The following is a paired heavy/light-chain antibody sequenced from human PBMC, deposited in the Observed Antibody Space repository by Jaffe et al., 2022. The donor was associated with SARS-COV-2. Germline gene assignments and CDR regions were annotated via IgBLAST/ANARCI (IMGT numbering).Light chain of an antibody. V-gene: IGKV3-20*01. CDR1: QSVSSSY. J-gene: IGKJ3*01. CDR3: QQYGSSSFT. Sequence: EIVLTQSPGTLSLSPGERATLSCRASQSVSSSYLAWYQQKPGQAPRLLIYGASSRATGIPDRFSGSGSGTDFTLTISRLEPEDFAVYYCQQYGSSSFTFGPGTKVDIK. CDR2: GAS.
Heavy chain of an antibody. J-gene: IGHJ3*02. CDR2: IYTSGST. D-gene: IGHD3-22*01. CDR3: AREDYYDSSGYYYDANAFDI. CDR1: GGSISSYY. V-gene: IGHV4-4*07. Sequence: QVQLQESGPGLVKPSETLSLTCTVSGGSISSYYWSWIRQPAGKGLEWIGRIYTSGSTNYNPSLKSRVTMSVDTSKNQFSLKLSSVTAADTAVYYCAREDYYDSSGYYYDANAFDIWGQGTMVTVSS.